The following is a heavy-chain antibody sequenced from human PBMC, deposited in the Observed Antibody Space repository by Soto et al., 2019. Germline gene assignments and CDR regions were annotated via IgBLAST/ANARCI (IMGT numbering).Heavy chain of an antibody. D-gene: IGHD6-13*01. Sequence: QLRLQESGPGLVKSSETLSLTCTVSGGSVRSSTYYWGCIRQSPGKGLEWIGSIYYSGSTHNNPSLKRRVTMSVDTYTNQFSLKLMSVTAADTAIYYCTRHEGGAAADRPLDYWGQVTLVTVSS. V-gene: IGHV4-39*01. J-gene: IGHJ4*02. CDR2: IYYSGST. CDR3: TRHEGGAAADRPLDY. CDR1: GGSVRSSTYY.